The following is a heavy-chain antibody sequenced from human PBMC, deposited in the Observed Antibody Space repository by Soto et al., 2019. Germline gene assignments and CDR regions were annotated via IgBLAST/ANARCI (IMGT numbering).Heavy chain of an antibody. Sequence: SVKVSCKASGGTFSSYAISWVRQAPGQGLEWMGGIIPIFGTANYAQKFQGRVTITADESTSTAYMELSSLRSEDTAVYYCARDCSGGSCYSGYYYYGMDVWGQGTTVTVSS. CDR3: ARDCSGGSCYSGYYYYGMDV. V-gene: IGHV1-69*13. CDR1: GGTFSSYA. J-gene: IGHJ6*02. CDR2: IIPIFGTA. D-gene: IGHD2-15*01.